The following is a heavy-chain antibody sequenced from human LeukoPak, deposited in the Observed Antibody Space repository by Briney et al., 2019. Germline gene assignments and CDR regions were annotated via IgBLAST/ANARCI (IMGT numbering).Heavy chain of an antibody. CDR2: ISGSGGST. D-gene: IGHD2-2*01. CDR1: GFTFSSYA. V-gene: IGHV3-23*01. CDR3: ARVAAAAGAFDI. Sequence: GGSLRLSCAASGFTFSSYAMSWVRQTPGKGLEWVSAISGSGGSTYYADSVKGRFTISRDNSKNTLYLQMNSLRAEDTAVYYCARVAAAAGAFDIWGQGTMVTVSS. J-gene: IGHJ3*02.